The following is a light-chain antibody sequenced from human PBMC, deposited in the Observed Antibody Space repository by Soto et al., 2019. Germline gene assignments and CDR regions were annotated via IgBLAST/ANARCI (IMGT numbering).Light chain of an antibody. J-gene: IGKJ5*01. CDR2: GAS. CDR1: QSVSSSS. V-gene: IGKV3-20*01. CDR3: QQYGSPIT. Sequence: ENWLTQSPGTLSLSPGERATLPFRASQSVSSSSLAWYQQNPGQAPRLLIYGASSRATGIPDRFSGSGSGADFTLTISRLEPEDFAVYYCQQYGSPITFGQGTRLEIK.